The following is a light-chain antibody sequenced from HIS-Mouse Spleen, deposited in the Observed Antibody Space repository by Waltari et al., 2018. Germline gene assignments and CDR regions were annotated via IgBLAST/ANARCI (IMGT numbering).Light chain of an antibody. J-gene: IGKJ1*01. CDR1: QSVSSN. CDR2: GAS. CDR3: QQYNNWPPTWT. V-gene: IGKV3-15*01. Sequence: VITQSPATLSLSLGSGATLSRRASQSVSSNLAWYQQKPGQAPRLLIYGASTRATGIPARFSGSGSGTEFTLTISSLQSEDFAVYYCQQYNNWPPTWTFGQGTKVEIK.